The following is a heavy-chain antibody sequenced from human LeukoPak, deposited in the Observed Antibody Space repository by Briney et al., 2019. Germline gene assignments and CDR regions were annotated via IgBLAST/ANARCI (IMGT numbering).Heavy chain of an antibody. CDR2: ISSSSSYI. CDR1: GFTFSSYS. Sequence: GGSLRLSCAASGFTFSSYSMNWVRQAPGKGLEWVSSISSSSSYIYYADSVKGRFTISRDNAKNSLYLQMNSLRAEDTALYYCAKQMFGIAAAGNAPFDYWGQGTLVTVSS. J-gene: IGHJ4*02. CDR3: AKQMFGIAAAGNAPFDY. D-gene: IGHD6-13*01. V-gene: IGHV3-21*04.